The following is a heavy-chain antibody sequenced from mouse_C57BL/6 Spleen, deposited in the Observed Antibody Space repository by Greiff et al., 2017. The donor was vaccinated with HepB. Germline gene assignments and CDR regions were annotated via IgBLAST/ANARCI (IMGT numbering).Heavy chain of an antibody. CDR3: AIGNYGYFDV. CDR1: GYTFTSYW. CDR2: IDPSDSYT. D-gene: IGHD2-1*01. V-gene: IGHV1-69*01. J-gene: IGHJ1*03. Sequence: VQLVESGAELVMPGASVKLSCKASGYTFTSYWMHWVKQRPGQGLEWIGEIDPSDSYTNYNQKFKGKSTLTVDKSSSTAYMQLSSLTSEDSAVYYCAIGNYGYFDVWGTGTTVTVSS.